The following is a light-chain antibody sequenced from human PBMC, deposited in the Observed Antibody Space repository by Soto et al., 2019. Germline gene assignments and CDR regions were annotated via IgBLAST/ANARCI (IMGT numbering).Light chain of an antibody. J-gene: IGKJ1*01. V-gene: IGKV1-5*03. Sequence: DIQMTQSPSTLSASVGDRVTITCRASQSISSWLAWYQQKPGKAPKLLIYKASNLESGVPSRFSGSGSGTEFTLTISSLQPDDFGSYYCQQYNSYWTFGQGTKV. CDR3: QQYNSYWT. CDR1: QSISSW. CDR2: KAS.